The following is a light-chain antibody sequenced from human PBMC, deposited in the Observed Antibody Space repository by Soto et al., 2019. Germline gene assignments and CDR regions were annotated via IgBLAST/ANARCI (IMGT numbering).Light chain of an antibody. CDR2: DVD. Sequence: QSVLTQPRSVSGSPGQSVTISCTGTSNDVGGYNYVSWYQHHTGKAPKLMIYDVDKRPSGVPGRFSGSKSGNTASLTISGLQAEDEADYYCCSNAGSYPFVFGTGTKVTVL. CDR1: SNDVGGYNY. J-gene: IGLJ1*01. CDR3: CSNAGSYPFV. V-gene: IGLV2-11*01.